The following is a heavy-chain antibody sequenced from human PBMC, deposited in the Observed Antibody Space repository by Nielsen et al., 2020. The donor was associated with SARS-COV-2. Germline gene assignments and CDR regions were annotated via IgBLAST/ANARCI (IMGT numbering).Heavy chain of an antibody. CDR2: ISPSSSFT. J-gene: IGHJ5*02. V-gene: IGHV3-11*05. D-gene: IGHD1-26*01. Sequence: GESLKISCAASGFTFSDYYMSWIRQAPGKGLEWISFISPSSSFTNDADSVKGRFTISRDNANNSLYLRMNSLRADDTAVYYCARGGRIVGYNWFDRWGQGTLVTVSS. CDR1: GFTFSDYY. CDR3: ARGGRIVGYNWFDR.